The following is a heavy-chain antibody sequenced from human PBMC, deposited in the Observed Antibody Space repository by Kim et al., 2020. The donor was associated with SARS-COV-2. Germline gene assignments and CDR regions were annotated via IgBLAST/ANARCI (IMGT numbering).Heavy chain of an antibody. J-gene: IGHJ6*02. Sequence: GRFTISRDKYKNTLYLQMNSLRAEDTAVYYCARGPYGDYWNYYYYGMDVWGQGTTVTVSS. D-gene: IGHD4-17*01. CDR3: ARGPYGDYWNYYYYGMDV. V-gene: IGHV3-30*01.